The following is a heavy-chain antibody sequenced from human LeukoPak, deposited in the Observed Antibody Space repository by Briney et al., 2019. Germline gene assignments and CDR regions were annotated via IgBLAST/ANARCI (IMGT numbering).Heavy chain of an antibody. CDR2: TSYSGST. J-gene: IGHJ6*03. CDR1: DGSINNTNYY. V-gene: IGHV4-39*02. Sequence: PSETLSLTCTVSDGSINNTNYYWGWIRQPPGKGLEWIGTTSYSGSTFYNSSLKSRVTISADTSKNHFSLKLTSVTAADTAVYYCARSGIIAISGVVKKYMDVWGKGTTVSVSS. CDR3: ARSGIIAISGVVKKYMDV. D-gene: IGHD3-3*01.